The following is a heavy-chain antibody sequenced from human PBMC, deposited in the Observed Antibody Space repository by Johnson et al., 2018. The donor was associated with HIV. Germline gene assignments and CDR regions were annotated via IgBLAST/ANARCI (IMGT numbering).Heavy chain of an antibody. V-gene: IGHV3-15*05. Sequence: VQLVESGGGLVQPGGSLRLSCAASGFSFSTYAMHWVRQAPGKGLEWVGRVKSKTDGGTTDYAAPVKGRFTISRDASKNTLYLQMNSLKTEDTAVYYCTTDFSYYDSSGTGGDIWGQGTMVTVSS. J-gene: IGHJ3*02. CDR3: TTDFSYYDSSGTGGDI. CDR1: GFSFSTYA. CDR2: VKSKTDGGTT. D-gene: IGHD3-22*01.